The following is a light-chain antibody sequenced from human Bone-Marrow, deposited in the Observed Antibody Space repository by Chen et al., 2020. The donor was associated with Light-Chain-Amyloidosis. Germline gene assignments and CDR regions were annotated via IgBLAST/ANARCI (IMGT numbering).Light chain of an antibody. CDR3: AAWDDRLNGWV. CDR2: KSD. Sequence: SVLTQPPSASGTPGQRITISCSGSRSNIGINHVYWYQQLPGTAPKLFMYKSDQRPSGFPHRSACSKSGGSASLAISGRRSEDDANYYCAAWDDRLNGWVFGGGTKLTVL. CDR1: RSNIGINH. V-gene: IGLV1-47*01. J-gene: IGLJ3*02.